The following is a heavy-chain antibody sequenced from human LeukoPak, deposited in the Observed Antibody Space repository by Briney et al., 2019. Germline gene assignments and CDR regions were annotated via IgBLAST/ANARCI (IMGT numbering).Heavy chain of an antibody. CDR3: ARVKGEVDTIPYYYYYYMDV. J-gene: IGHJ6*03. CDR1: GFTFSSYC. Sequence: GGSLRPSCAASGFTFSSYCIHWVRQAPGKGLEWVAVISYDGSKKYYADTVKGRFTISRENSKNTLYLQMDSLRADDTAVYYCARVKGEVDTIPYYYYYYMDVWGKGTKVTVSS. CDR2: ISYDGSKK. D-gene: IGHD5-12*01. V-gene: IGHV3-30*03.